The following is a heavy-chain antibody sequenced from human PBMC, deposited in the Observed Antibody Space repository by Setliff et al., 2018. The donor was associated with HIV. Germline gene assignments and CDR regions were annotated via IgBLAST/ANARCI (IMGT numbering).Heavy chain of an antibody. J-gene: IGHJ6*03. CDR2: IYTSGST. CDR3: ARGGREYGVNYYYYYMDV. CDR1: GGSISNGYYY. Sequence: SETLSLTCTVSGGSISNGYYYWSWIRQPAGKGLEWIGHIYTSGSTKHDPSLKSRVTISVDTSKNQFSLKLSSVTAADTAVYYCARGGREYGVNYYYYYMDVWGKGTTVTVSS. V-gene: IGHV4-61*09. D-gene: IGHD3-10*01.